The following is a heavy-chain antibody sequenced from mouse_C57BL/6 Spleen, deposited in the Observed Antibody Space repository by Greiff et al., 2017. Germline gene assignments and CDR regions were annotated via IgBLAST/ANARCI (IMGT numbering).Heavy chain of an antibody. CDR3: AVSPNWPEYAMDY. J-gene: IGHJ4*01. CDR2: INPYNGGT. D-gene: IGHD4-1*01. V-gene: IGHV1-19*01. Sequence: VQLQQSGPVLVKPGASVKMSCKASGYTFTDYYMNWVKQSHGKSLEWIGVINPYNGGTSYNQKFKGKATLTVDKSSSTAYMELNSLTSEDSAVYYCAVSPNWPEYAMDYWGQGTSVTVSS. CDR1: GYTFTDYY.